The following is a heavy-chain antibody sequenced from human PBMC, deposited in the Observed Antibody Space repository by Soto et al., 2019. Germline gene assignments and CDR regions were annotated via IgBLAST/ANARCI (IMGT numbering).Heavy chain of an antibody. CDR3: AREHDIEDYDSSGPLHY. Sequence: QVQLVQSGAEVKKPGSSVKVSCKASGGTFSSYAISWVRQAPGQGLECMGGIIPIFGTANYAQKFQGRVTITADESTSTAYMELSSLRSEDTAVYYCAREHDIEDYDSSGPLHYCGKATLVTVSS. J-gene: IGHJ4*02. CDR1: GGTFSSYA. D-gene: IGHD3-22*01. CDR2: IIPIFGTA. V-gene: IGHV1-69*12.